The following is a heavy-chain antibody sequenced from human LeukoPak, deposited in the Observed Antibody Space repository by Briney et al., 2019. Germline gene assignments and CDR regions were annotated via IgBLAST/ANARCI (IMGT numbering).Heavy chain of an antibody. Sequence: SETLSLTCAVYGGSFSGYYWSWIRQPPGKGLEWIGEINHSGSTNYNPSLKSRVTISVDTSKNQFSLKLSSVTAADTAVYYCARGPHYYDSSGYFRGGGRQNWFDPRGQGTLVTVSS. D-gene: IGHD3-22*01. CDR3: ARGPHYYDSSGYFRGGGRQNWFDP. J-gene: IGHJ5*02. V-gene: IGHV4-34*01. CDR2: INHSGST. CDR1: GGSFSGYY.